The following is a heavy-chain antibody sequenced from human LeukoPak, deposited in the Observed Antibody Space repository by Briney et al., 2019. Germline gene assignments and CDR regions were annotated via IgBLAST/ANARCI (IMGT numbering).Heavy chain of an antibody. CDR3: ARSPHRGYYYGSGSYSEFDY. CDR1: GFTFSSYD. V-gene: IGHV3-13*01. CDR2: IGTAGDT. Sequence: GGSLRLSCVASGFTFSSYDMHWVRQAPGRGLEWVSGIGTAGDTYYPDSVKGRFTVSREDAKNSSYLQMNSLRAGDTAVYYCARSPHRGYYYGSGSYSEFDYWGQGTLVTVSS. J-gene: IGHJ4*02. D-gene: IGHD3-10*01.